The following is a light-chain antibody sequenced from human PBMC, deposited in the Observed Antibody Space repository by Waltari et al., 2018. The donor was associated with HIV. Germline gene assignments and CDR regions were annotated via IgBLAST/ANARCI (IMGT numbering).Light chain of an antibody. CDR3: SSYGDSLRVL. CDR2: EVT. V-gene: IGLV2-8*01. J-gene: IGLJ3*02. CDR1: SSDIGAYDS. Sequence: SALTQPPSASGSLGQSVTISCPGSSSDIGAYDSVSWFQQHPRRAPKLLLYEVTRRPSTVSDRFSGSRSGSTAFLTVAGLQPDDEATYFCSSYGDSLRVLFGGGTNVTVL.